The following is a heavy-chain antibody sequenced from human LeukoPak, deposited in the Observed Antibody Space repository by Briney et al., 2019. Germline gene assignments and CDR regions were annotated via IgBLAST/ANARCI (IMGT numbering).Heavy chain of an antibody. J-gene: IGHJ4*02. D-gene: IGHD6-19*01. CDR2: IYDSGTT. Sequence: SETLSLTCTVSGGSISSYYWSWIRQPPGKGLEWIGYIYDSGTTKYNPSLNSRVTISVDTSKSQFSLQLTSVTAADTAVYYCARRNSDSGWFRDDFSGQGTLVTVCS. CDR3: ARRNSDSGWFRDDF. CDR1: GGSISSYY. V-gene: IGHV4-59*08.